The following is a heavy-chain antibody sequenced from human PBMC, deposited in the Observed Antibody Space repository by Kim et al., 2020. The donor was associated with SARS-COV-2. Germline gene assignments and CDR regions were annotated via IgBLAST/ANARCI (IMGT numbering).Heavy chain of an antibody. J-gene: IGHJ2*01. D-gene: IGHD3-3*01. Sequence: ASVKVSCKASGYSFTDYAIHWVRQAPGQGLEWMGWTNTNNGNPTYAQGFRGRFVFSLDKSARTTYLQITNLKAEDTAVYYCARVYDFWSGYYRWYFDLWGRGTLLPVSS. CDR1: GYSFTDYA. CDR2: TNTNNGNP. CDR3: ARVYDFWSGYYRWYFDL. V-gene: IGHV7-4-1*02.